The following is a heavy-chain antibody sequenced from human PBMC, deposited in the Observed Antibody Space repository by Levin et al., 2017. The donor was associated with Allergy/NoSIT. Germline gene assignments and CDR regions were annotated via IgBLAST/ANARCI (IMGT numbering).Heavy chain of an antibody. D-gene: IGHD2-15*01. Sequence: GGSLRLSCAASGFTFSSYGMHWVRQAPGKGLEWVAVIWYDGSNKYYADSVKGRFTISRDNSKNTLYLQMNSLRAEDTAVYYCARDLCGIRSGGSCYLDYWGQGTLVTVSS. CDR3: ARDLCGIRSGGSCYLDY. V-gene: IGHV3-33*01. CDR2: IWYDGSNK. CDR1: GFTFSSYG. J-gene: IGHJ4*02.